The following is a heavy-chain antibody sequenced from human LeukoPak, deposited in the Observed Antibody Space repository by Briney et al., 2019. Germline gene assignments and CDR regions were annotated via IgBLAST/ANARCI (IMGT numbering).Heavy chain of an antibody. D-gene: IGHD3-22*01. CDR2: ISSSGDIS. CDR3: VSDRSSGLYHYDSSGFLF. CDR1: AFKFSGYY. Sequence: PGGSLRLSCAASAFKFSGYYMNWIRQAPGKGLEWVSSISSSGDISYYTDSVKGRFSISRDNAKNSLFLQMHGLRAEDTAVYFCVSDRSSGLYHYDSSGFLFWGRGTLVTVSS. V-gene: IGHV3-11*04. J-gene: IGHJ4*01.